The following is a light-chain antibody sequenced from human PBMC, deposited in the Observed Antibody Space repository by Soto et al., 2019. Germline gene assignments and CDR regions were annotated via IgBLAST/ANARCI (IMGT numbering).Light chain of an antibody. CDR2: DVS. J-gene: IGLJ3*02. V-gene: IGLV2-11*01. Sequence: QSVLTQPASVSASPGQSITISCTGTSSDVGDYNYVSWYQKHPGKGPKLMIFDVSKRPSGVPDRFSGSKSGNTASLTISGLQAEDEADYYCCSYAGSYTHWVFGGGTKLTVL. CDR1: SSDVGDYNY. CDR3: CSYAGSYTHWV.